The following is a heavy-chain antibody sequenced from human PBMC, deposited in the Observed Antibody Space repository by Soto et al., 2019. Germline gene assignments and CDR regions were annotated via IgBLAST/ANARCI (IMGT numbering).Heavy chain of an antibody. Sequence: GGSLRLSCAASGFTFSSYAMHWVRQAPGKGLEWVAVISYDGSNKYYADSVKGRFTISRDNSKNTLSLQMNSLRAEDTAVYYCAPTGAVAADSGYYFDYWGQGTLVTVSS. CDR3: APTGAVAADSGYYFDY. D-gene: IGHD6-19*01. CDR2: ISYDGSNK. J-gene: IGHJ4*02. CDR1: GFTFSSYA. V-gene: IGHV3-30-3*01.